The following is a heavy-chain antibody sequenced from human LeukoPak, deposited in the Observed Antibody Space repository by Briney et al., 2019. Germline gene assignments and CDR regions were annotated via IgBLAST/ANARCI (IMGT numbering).Heavy chain of an antibody. CDR3: AKGRVMITFGGVP. V-gene: IGHV3-23*01. D-gene: IGHD3-16*01. J-gene: IGHJ5*02. CDR2: ISGSGGST. Sequence: GGSLRLSCAASGFTFDDYGMSWVRQAPGKGLEWVSAISGSGGSTYYADSVKGRFTISRDNSKNTLYLQMNSLRAEDTAVYYCAKGRVMITFGGVPWGQGTLVTVSS. CDR1: GFTFDDYG.